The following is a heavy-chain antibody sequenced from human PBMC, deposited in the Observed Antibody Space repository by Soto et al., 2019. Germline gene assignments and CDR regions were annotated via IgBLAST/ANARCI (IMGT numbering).Heavy chain of an antibody. D-gene: IGHD4-17*01. CDR1: GFTFSSYA. CDR2: ISGSGGST. CDR3: AKDFDYGDFFFDWFDP. Sequence: GGSLRLSCAASGFTFSSYAMSWVRQAPGKGLEWVSAISGSGGSTYYADSVKGRFTISRDNSKNTLYLQMNSLRAEDTAVYYCAKDFDYGDFFFDWFDPWGQGTLVTVSS. V-gene: IGHV3-23*01. J-gene: IGHJ5*02.